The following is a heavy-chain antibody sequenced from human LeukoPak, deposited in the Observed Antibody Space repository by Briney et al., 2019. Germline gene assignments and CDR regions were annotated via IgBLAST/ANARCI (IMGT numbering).Heavy chain of an antibody. D-gene: IGHD3-10*01. CDR2: IYHSGST. V-gene: IGHV4-38-2*01. J-gene: IGHJ4*02. CDR3: ARASGSGSFDDY. Sequence: SETLSLTCAVSGYSISSGYYWGWIRQPPGKGLEWIGSIYHSGSTYYNPSLKSQVTISVDTSKNQFSLKLSSVTAADTAVYYCARASGSGSFDDYWGQGTLVTVSS. CDR1: GYSISSGYY.